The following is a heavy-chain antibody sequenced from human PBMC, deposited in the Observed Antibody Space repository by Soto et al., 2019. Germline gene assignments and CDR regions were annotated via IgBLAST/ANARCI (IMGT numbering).Heavy chain of an antibody. CDR1: GFSLTTSGMG. CDR3: AHLLWFGYGALDV. J-gene: IGHJ3*01. V-gene: IGHV2-5*02. Sequence: QITLKESGPTLVQPTQTLTLTCTFSGFSLTTSGMGVAWIRQPPGKALEVLAIIHWDDTERYTSSLMGRHTIRKDTSKNQVVLTMSNVDAVDTATYFSAHLLWFGYGALDVWGQGTSVTVSS. CDR2: IHWDDTE. D-gene: IGHD2-21*01.